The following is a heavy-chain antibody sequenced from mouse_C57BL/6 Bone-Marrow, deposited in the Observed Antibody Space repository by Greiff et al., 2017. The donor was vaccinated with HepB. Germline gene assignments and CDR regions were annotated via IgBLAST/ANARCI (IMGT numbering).Heavy chain of an antibody. CDR3: TRLGGGY. CDR2: IRLKSDNYAT. D-gene: IGHD4-1*01. J-gene: IGHJ2*01. CDR1: GFTFSNYW. Sequence: DVHLVESGGGLVQPGGSMKLSCVASGFTFSNYWMNWVRQSPEKGLEWVAQIRLKSDNYATHYAESVKGRFTISRDDSKSSVYLQMNNLRAEDTGIYYCTRLGGGYWGQGTTLTVSS. V-gene: IGHV6-3*01.